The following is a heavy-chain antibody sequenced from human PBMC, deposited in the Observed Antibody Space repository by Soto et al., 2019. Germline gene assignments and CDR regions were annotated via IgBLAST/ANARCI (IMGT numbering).Heavy chain of an antibody. CDR1: GFTFSNAW. Sequence: GGSLRLSCEASGFTFSNAWMNWVRQGPGKGLEWLGRIKSKVDGGTADYGAATKGRFSISRDDLKNMLYLQMNSLKPDDTAVYYCTTLSYLYYDGMDVWGQGTTVTVSS. CDR2: IKSKVDGGTA. D-gene: IGHD2-2*01. J-gene: IGHJ6*02. CDR3: TTLSYLYYDGMDV. V-gene: IGHV3-15*01.